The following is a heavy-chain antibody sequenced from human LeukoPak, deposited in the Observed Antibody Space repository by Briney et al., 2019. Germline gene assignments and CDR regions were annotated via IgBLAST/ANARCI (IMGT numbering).Heavy chain of an antibody. CDR1: GYSISSGYY. J-gene: IGHJ4*02. Sequence: KPSETLSLTCTVSGYSISSGYYWGWIRQPPGKGLEWIGSIYHSGSTYCNPSLKSRVTISVDASKNQFSLKLSSVTAADTAVYYCARAAFSGCSSTSCYTHHFDYWGQGTLVTVSS. V-gene: IGHV4-38-2*02. CDR2: IYHSGST. D-gene: IGHD2-2*02. CDR3: ARAAFSGCSSTSCYTHHFDY.